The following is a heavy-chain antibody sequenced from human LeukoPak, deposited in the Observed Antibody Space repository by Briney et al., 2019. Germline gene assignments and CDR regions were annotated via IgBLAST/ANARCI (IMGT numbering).Heavy chain of an antibody. D-gene: IGHD1-20*01. J-gene: IGHJ6*03. Sequence: SETLSLTCTVSGASISSSGYYWGWIRQPPGKGLEWIGYIYYSGSTNYNPSLKSRVTISVDTSKNQFSLKLSSVTAADTAVYYCARDPGPYNWNQTPQNYYYYYMDVWGKGTTVTVSS. V-gene: IGHV4-61*05. CDR2: IYYSGST. CDR1: GASISSSGYY. CDR3: ARDPGPYNWNQTPQNYYYYYMDV.